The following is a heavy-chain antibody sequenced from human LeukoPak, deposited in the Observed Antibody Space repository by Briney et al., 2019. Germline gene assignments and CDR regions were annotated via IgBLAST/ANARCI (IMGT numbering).Heavy chain of an antibody. CDR3: ARGGAEYDFWSGHYYYYYYMDV. CDR2: ISSSGSTT. V-gene: IGHV3-48*03. J-gene: IGHJ6*03. Sequence: GGSLRLSCAASGFTFSSYEMNWVRQAPGKGLGWVSYISSSGSTTYYADSVKGRFTISRDNAKNSLYLQMNSLRAEDTAVYYCARGGAEYDFWSGHYYYYYYMDVWGKGTTATVSS. CDR1: GFTFSSYE. D-gene: IGHD3-3*01.